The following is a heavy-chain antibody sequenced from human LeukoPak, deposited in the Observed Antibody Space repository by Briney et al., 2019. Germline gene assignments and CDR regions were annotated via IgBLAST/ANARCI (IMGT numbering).Heavy chain of an antibody. D-gene: IGHD1-26*01. CDR1: GYSINNYY. Sequence: SQTLSLTCTVSGYSINNYYWSWIRQPPGKGLEWIGYVSYSGTPDYNPSLEGRVTISLDTSRNQFSLQLSSVTAADTAQYYCARQKWDRLTYYYYGMDVWGQGTTVTVSS. J-gene: IGHJ6*02. V-gene: IGHV4-59*08. CDR3: ARQKWDRLTYYYYGMDV. CDR2: VSYSGTP.